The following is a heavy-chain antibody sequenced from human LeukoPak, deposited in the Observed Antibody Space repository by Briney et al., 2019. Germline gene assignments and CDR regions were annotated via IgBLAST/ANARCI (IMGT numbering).Heavy chain of an antibody. V-gene: IGHV3-21*01. CDR3: AGELCPSTYYYYYGMDV. CDR1: GFPFSSYA. CDR2: ISSSSSYI. J-gene: IGHJ6*02. Sequence: GGSLRLSCAASGFPFSSYAMNWVRQAPGKGLEGVSSISSSSSYIYYADSVKGRFTISRDNAKNSLYLQMNSLRAEDTAVYYCAGELCPSTYYYYYGMDVWGQGTTVTVSS.